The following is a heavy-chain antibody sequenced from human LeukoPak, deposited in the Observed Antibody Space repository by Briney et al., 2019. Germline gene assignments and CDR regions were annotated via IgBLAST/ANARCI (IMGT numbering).Heavy chain of an antibody. Sequence: SVKVSCXASGGTFSSYAISWVRQAPGQGLEWMGRTIPIFGTANYAQKFQGRVTITTDESTSTAYMELSSLRSEDTAVYYCAREGSSSWYSGNWFDPWGQGTLVTVSS. J-gene: IGHJ5*02. D-gene: IGHD6-13*01. CDR1: GGTFSSYA. V-gene: IGHV1-69*05. CDR3: AREGSSSWYSGNWFDP. CDR2: TIPIFGTA.